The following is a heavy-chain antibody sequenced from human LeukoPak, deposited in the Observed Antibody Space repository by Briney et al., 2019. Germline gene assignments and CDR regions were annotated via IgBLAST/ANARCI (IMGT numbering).Heavy chain of an antibody. V-gene: IGHV1-69*10. J-gene: IGHJ6*04. Sequence: SVKVSCKASGGTFSDYALNWVRQAPGQGLEWMGVFIPVLGTANSTQNFQGRVTITADISTNTVYMELSSLRSEDTAVYFCAGIPVFGVVLHQEPVWGKGTTVTVSS. D-gene: IGHD3-3*01. CDR1: GGTFSDYA. CDR3: AGIPVFGVVLHQEPV. CDR2: FIPVLGTA.